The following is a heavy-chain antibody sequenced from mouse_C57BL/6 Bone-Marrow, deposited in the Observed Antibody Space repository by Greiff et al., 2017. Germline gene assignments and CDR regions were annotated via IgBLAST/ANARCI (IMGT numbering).Heavy chain of an antibody. CDR1: GYTFTNYW. CDR3: ARWGITGYFDV. Sequence: QVQLQQSGAELVRPGTSVKMSCKASGYTFTNYWIGWAKQRPGHGLEWIGDIYPGGGYTNYNEKFKGKATLTAEKSSSTAYLQFSSLTSEDSAIYFCARWGITGYFDVWGTGTTVTVSS. V-gene: IGHV1-63*01. D-gene: IGHD2-4*01. CDR2: IYPGGGYT. J-gene: IGHJ1*03.